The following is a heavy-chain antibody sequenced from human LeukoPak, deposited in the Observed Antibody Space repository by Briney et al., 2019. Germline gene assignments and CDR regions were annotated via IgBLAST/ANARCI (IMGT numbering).Heavy chain of an antibody. D-gene: IGHD5-24*01. CDR1: GFTFDDYA. J-gene: IGHJ4*02. Sequence: GRSLRLSCAASGFTFDDYAMHWVRQAPGKGLGWVSGISWNSGSIGYADSVKGRFTISRDNAKNSLYLQMNSLRAEDTALYYCASGDGYWGQGTLVTVSS. CDR2: ISWNSGSI. V-gene: IGHV3-9*01. CDR3: ASGDGY.